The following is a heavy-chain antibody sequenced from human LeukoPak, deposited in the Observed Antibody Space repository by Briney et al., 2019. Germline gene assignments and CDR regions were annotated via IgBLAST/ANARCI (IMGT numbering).Heavy chain of an antibody. D-gene: IGHD1-14*01. Sequence: GGSLRLSCAASGFTFRTYAMTWVRQAPGKGLEWVSAISGSGDSTYYADSVRGRFPISRDNSKNTLYLQMNSLRAEDTAVYYCARGVEPLAANTLAYWGQGTLVTVSS. CDR3: ARGVEPLAANTLAY. CDR2: ISGSGDST. V-gene: IGHV3-23*01. J-gene: IGHJ4*02. CDR1: GFTFRTYA.